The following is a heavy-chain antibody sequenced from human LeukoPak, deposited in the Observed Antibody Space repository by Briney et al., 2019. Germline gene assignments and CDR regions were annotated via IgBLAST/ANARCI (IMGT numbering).Heavy chain of an antibody. Sequence: HGESLKISCKGSGYSFTSYWIGWVRQMPGKGLEWMGIIYPGDSDTRYSPSFQGQVTISADKSISTAYLQWSSLKASDTAMYYCARRIRGYSYGTDAFDIWGQGTMVTVSS. CDR3: ARRIRGYSYGTDAFDI. D-gene: IGHD5-18*01. J-gene: IGHJ3*02. V-gene: IGHV5-51*01. CDR1: GYSFTSYW. CDR2: IYPGDSDT.